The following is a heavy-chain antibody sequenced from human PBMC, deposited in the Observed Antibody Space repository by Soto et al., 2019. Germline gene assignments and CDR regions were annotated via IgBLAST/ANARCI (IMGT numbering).Heavy chain of an antibody. V-gene: IGHV5-51*01. J-gene: IGHJ6*02. CDR3: ARHGEYCGGDCYSPYYGMDV. Sequence: GESLKISCKGSGYSFTSYWIGWVRQMPGKGLEWMGIIYPGDSDTRYSPSFQGQVTISADKSISTAYLQWSSLKASDTAMYYCARHGEYCGGDCYSPYYGMDVWGQGTTVTVSS. D-gene: IGHD2-21*02. CDR2: IYPGDSDT. CDR1: GYSFTSYW.